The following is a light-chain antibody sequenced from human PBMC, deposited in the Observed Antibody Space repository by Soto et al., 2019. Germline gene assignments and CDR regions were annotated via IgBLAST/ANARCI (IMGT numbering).Light chain of an antibody. V-gene: IGKV3-20*01. J-gene: IGKJ2*01. Sequence: EIVLTQSPGTLSLSPGERATRSCRASRSMSSRYLAWYQQKRGQAPRLLIYSASSRATDIPDRFSGSGSEKDVTLTISRLEHEDFAVYYCQLYGYSPNTFGQGNKLEIK. CDR1: RSMSSRY. CDR2: SAS. CDR3: QLYGYSPNT.